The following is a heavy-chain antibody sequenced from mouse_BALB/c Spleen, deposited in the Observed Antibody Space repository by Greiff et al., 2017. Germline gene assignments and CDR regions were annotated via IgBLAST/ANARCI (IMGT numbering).Heavy chain of an antibody. D-gene: IGHD1-1*01. Sequence: QVQLKESGPELVKPGASVKISCKASGYAFSSSWMNWVKQRPGQGLEWIGRIYPGDGDTNYNGKFKGKATLTADKSSSTAYMQLSSLTSVDSAVYFCARQADYGSSYWYFDVWGAGTTVTVSS. CDR3: ARQADYGSSYWYFDV. CDR1: GYAFSSSW. J-gene: IGHJ1*01. V-gene: IGHV1-82*01. CDR2: IYPGDGDT.